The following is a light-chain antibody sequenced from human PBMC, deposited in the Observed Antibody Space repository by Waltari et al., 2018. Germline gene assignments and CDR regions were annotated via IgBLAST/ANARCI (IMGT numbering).Light chain of an antibody. CDR2: DAS. J-gene: IGKJ2*01. V-gene: IGKV1-5*01. CDR3: QQYNDYPFT. CDR1: QSISNW. Sequence: DIQMTQSPSTLSASVGDRVTITCRASQSISNWLAWYQQKPGQAPKFLIYDASRLESGVPSRFSGSGSGTEFTLTISSLQPDDFATYFCQQYNDYPFTVGQGTKLEVK.